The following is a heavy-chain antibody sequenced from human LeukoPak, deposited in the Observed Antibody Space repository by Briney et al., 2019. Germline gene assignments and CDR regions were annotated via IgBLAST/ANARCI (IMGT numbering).Heavy chain of an antibody. CDR2: IYDTGTT. V-gene: IGHV4-59*01. J-gene: IGHJ5*02. Sequence: SETLSLTCTVSGGSISSYYWSWLRQSPGKGLEWIGYIYDTGTTNYNPSLSSRVTISVGTSRNQFSLKLNSLTAADTAVYYCARHTFGDYNNWFDPWGQGTLVTVSS. CDR1: GGSISSYY. D-gene: IGHD4-17*01. CDR3: ARHTFGDYNNWFDP.